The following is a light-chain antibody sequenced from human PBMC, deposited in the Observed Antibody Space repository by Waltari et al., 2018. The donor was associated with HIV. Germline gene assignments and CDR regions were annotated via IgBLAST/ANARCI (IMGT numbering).Light chain of an antibody. CDR3: SAYTVSNMPL. CDR1: SADIGTFDY. Sequence: QSALSQPASVSGSPGQSITISCFGTSADIGTFDYVSWYQQYAGKAPRVGIYDVNVRSSGVSKGFSGSKSGDTASLTISGVQAEDEADYYCSAYTVSNMPLFGGGTKLTVL. V-gene: IGLV2-14*03. J-gene: IGLJ2*01. CDR2: DVN.